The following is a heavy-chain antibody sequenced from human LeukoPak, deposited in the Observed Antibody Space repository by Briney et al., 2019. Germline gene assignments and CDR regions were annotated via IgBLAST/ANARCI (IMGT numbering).Heavy chain of an antibody. J-gene: IGHJ4*02. CDR2: ISSSSSYI. Sequence: PGGSLRLSCAASGFTFSSYAMSWVRQAPGKGLEWVSSISSSSSYIYYADSVKGRFTISRDNAKNSLYLQMNSLRAEDTAVYYCARDLGYDYVWGSYRPPLDYWGQGTLVTVSS. CDR1: GFTFSSYA. V-gene: IGHV3-21*01. CDR3: ARDLGYDYVWGSYRPPLDY. D-gene: IGHD3-16*02.